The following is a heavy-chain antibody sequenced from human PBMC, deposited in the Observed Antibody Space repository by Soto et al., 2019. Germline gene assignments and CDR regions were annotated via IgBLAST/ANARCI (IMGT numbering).Heavy chain of an antibody. D-gene: IGHD3-9*01. V-gene: IGHV3-64*01. CDR3: AADQAYYDILTGHPSDYYMDV. J-gene: IGHJ6*03. Sequence: PGGSLRLSCAASGFTFSSYAMHWVRQAPGKGLEYVSAISSNGGSTYYANSVKGRFTISRDNSKNTLYLQMGSLRSDDTAVYYCAADQAYYDILTGHPSDYYMDVWGKGTTVTVSS. CDR2: ISSNGGST. CDR1: GFTFSSYA.